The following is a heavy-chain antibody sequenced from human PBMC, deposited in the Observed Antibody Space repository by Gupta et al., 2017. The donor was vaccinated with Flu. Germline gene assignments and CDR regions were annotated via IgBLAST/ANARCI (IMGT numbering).Heavy chain of an antibody. CDR2: IIPIFGAA. CDR3: ARGGVQLWFYS. J-gene: IGHJ5*02. V-gene: IGHV1-69*01. D-gene: IGHD5-18*01. Sequence: QVQPVQSGPEVKKPGFSVRVSCKASGGTSTSYASSWVRQAPGQGLEWMGGIIPIFGAAKYAQKFQGIVTITADESTSTSFMEVSSLRSEDTAVYYCARGGVQLWFYSCGQGTLVTVSS. CDR1: GGTSTSYA.